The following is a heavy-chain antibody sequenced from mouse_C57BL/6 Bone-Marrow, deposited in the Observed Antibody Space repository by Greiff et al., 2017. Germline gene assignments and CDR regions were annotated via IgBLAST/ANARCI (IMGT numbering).Heavy chain of an antibody. CDR1: GYTFTSYW. V-gene: IGHV1-50*01. CDR2: IDPSDSYT. CDR3: ALYYRTLGFDY. D-gene: IGHD2-14*01. J-gene: IGHJ2*01. Sequence: QVQLQQPGAELVKPGASVKLSCKASGYTFTSYWMQWVKQRPGQGLEWIGEIDPSDSYTNYNQKFKGKATLTVDTSSSTAYMQLSSLTSEDSAVYYCALYYRTLGFDYWGQGTTLTVSS.